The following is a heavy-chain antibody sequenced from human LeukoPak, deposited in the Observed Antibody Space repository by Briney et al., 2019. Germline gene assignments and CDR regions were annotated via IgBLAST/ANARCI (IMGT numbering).Heavy chain of an antibody. J-gene: IGHJ6*02. CDR2: IYYSGST. Sequence: PSETLSLTCTVSGGSISSGGYYWSWIRQHPGKGLEWIGYIYYSGSTYYNPSLKSRVTISVDTSKNQFSLKLSSVTAADTAVYYCARDRCSTSCYRPYSYYYGMDVWGQGTTVTVSS. CDR3: ARDRCSTSCYRPYSYYYGMDV. CDR1: GGSISSGGYY. D-gene: IGHD2-2*01. V-gene: IGHV4-31*03.